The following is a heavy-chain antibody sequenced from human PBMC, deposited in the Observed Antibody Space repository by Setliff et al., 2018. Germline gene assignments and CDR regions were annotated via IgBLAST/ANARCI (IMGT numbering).Heavy chain of an antibody. CDR2: IIGSGIST. Sequence: LRLSCAASGFSFSSYAMSWVRQAPGKGLEWVSTIIGSGISTYYADSVQGRVTISRDNHKNTLHLQMNSLRSDDTAVYYCERLVRYCTATACQRTSGDDLWGQGTLVTVSS. V-gene: IGHV3-23*01. CDR1: GFSFSSYA. D-gene: IGHD2-8*01. J-gene: IGHJ5*02. CDR3: ERLVRYCTATACQRTSGDDL.